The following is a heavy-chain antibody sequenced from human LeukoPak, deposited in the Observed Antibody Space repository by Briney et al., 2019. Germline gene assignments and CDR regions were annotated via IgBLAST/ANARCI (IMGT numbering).Heavy chain of an antibody. CDR2: IIPIFGTA. Sequence: SVKVSCKASGYTFTGYYMHWVRQAPGQGLEWMGGIIPIFGTANYAQKFQGRVTITADESTSTAYMELSSLRSEDTVVYYCARGAPPYYYDSSGYYGTLDYWGQGTLVTVSS. CDR3: ARGAPPYYYDSSGYYGTLDY. CDR1: GYTFTGYY. V-gene: IGHV1-69*13. D-gene: IGHD3-22*01. J-gene: IGHJ4*02.